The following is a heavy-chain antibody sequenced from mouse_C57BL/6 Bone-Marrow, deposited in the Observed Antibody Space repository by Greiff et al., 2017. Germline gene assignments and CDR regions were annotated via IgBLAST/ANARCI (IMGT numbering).Heavy chain of an antibody. D-gene: IGHD2-10*02. CDR1: GFNIKDDY. CDR2: IDPENGDT. Sequence: VQLQQSGAELVRPGASVKLSCTASGFNIKDDYMHWVKQRPEQGLEWIGWIDPENGDTAYASKFQGKATITADTSSNTAYLQLSSLTSEDTAVYYCTRVWLDYWGQGTSATVSS. V-gene: IGHV14-4*01. J-gene: IGHJ4*01. CDR3: TRVWLDY.